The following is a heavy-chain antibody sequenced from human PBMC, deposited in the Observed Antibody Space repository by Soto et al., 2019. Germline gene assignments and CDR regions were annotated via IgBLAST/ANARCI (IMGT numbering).Heavy chain of an antibody. J-gene: IGHJ4*02. Sequence: QVQLQESGPGLVKPSETLSLTCTVSGGSVSSGSYYWSWIRQPPGKGLEWIGYIYYRGSTNYNPSPKRRVXXXVXXSKDQFSLKRSSVTAADTAVCYCASSGGGWDDVSYWGRGTLVSVSS. CDR2: IYYRGST. CDR3: ASSGGGWDDVSY. CDR1: GGSVSSGSYY. D-gene: IGHD6-19*01. V-gene: IGHV4-61*01.